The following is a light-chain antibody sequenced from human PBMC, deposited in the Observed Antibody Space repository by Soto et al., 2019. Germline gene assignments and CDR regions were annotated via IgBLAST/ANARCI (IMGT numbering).Light chain of an antibody. CDR1: SSDVGSYNR. CDR2: EVN. Sequence: QSALTQPPSVSGSPGQSVTISCTGTSSDVGSYNRLSWYQQPPGTAPKLIMYEVNTRPSGVPDRFSGSKSGSTASLTISGLQAEDEADYYCSSYTSFSTLVFGGGTKVTVL. J-gene: IGLJ2*01. CDR3: SSYTSFSTLV. V-gene: IGLV2-18*02.